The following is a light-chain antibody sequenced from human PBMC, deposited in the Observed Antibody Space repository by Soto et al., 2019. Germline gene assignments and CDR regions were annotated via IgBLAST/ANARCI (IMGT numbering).Light chain of an antibody. CDR1: SSNIGAGYD. CDR3: QSVRV. Sequence: QSALTQPPSGTGAPGQGVTISCTGSSSNIGAGYDVHWYQQLPGTAPKLLIYGNSNRPSGVPDRFSGSKSGTSASLAITGLQAEDEADYYCQSVRVFGTGTKVTVL. V-gene: IGLV1-40*01. CDR2: GNS. J-gene: IGLJ1*01.